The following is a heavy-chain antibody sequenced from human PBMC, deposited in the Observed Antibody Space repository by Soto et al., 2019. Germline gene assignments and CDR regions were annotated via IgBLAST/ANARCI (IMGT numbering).Heavy chain of an antibody. V-gene: IGHV3-64D*06. CDR3: VKDLFGLDV. J-gene: IGHJ6*02. Sequence: PGGSLRLSCSASGFAFPNYAMRWVRQAPGKGLQFVSTISSDGGSTDYTDSVKGRFTISRDNSKKTLYLQMASLKTEDTAVYYCVKDLFGLDVWGQGTPVTVSS. D-gene: IGHD3-3*01. CDR2: ISSDGGST. CDR1: GFAFPNYA.